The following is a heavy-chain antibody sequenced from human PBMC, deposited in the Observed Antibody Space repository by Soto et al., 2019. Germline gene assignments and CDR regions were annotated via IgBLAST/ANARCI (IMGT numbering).Heavy chain of an antibody. Sequence: ASVKVSCKASGYTFTSYDINWVRQATGQGLEWMGWMNPNSGNTGYAQKFQGRVTMTRNTSISTAYMELSSLRSEDTAVYYCARGLRAKITMVRGVITIYYYMDVWGKGTTVTVSS. J-gene: IGHJ6*03. V-gene: IGHV1-8*01. CDR2: MNPNSGNT. CDR3: ARGLRAKITMVRGVITIYYYMDV. D-gene: IGHD3-10*01. CDR1: GYTFTSYD.